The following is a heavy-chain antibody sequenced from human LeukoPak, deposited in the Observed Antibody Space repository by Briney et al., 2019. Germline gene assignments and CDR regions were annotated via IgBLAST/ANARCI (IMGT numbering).Heavy chain of an antibody. CDR3: AKVQQLVSTWDAFDI. J-gene: IGHJ3*02. CDR1: GFTFSSYS. CDR2: ISSSSSYI. V-gene: IGHV3-21*01. Sequence: KTGGSLRLSCAASGFTFSSYSMNWVRQAPGKGLEWVSSISSSSSYIYYADSVKGRFTISRDNAKNSLYLQMNSLRAEDTAVYYCAKVQQLVSTWDAFDIWGQGTMVTVSS. D-gene: IGHD6-6*01.